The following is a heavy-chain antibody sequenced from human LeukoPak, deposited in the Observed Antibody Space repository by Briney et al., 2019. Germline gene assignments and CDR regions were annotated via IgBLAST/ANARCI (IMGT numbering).Heavy chain of an antibody. J-gene: IGHJ4*02. CDR2: IYYSGST. D-gene: IGHD3-22*01. CDR1: GGSISSGGYH. CDR3: AMEVYYDSSGQYYFDY. Sequence: SHTLSLPCTLSGGSISSGGYHWTSIRQHPAKGLEWIGYIYYSGSTYYNPSLKSRVSISVETSKNQFSLKLSSVTAADTAVYYCAMEVYYDSSGQYYFDYWGQGTLVTVSS. V-gene: IGHV4-31*03.